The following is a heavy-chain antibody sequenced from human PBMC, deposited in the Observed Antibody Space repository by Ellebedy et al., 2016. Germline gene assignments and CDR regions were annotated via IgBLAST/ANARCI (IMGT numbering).Heavy chain of an antibody. CDR2: INPNSGGT. D-gene: IGHD3-3*01. V-gene: IGHV1-2*02. CDR1: GYTFTGYY. CDR3: ARGYYDFWSGPLDY. J-gene: IGHJ4*02. Sequence: ASVKVSXKASGYTFTGYYMHWVRQAPGQGLEWMGWINPNSGGTNYAQKLQGRVTMTTDTSTSTAYMELRSLRSDDTAAYYCARGYYDFWSGPLDYWGQGTLVIVSS.